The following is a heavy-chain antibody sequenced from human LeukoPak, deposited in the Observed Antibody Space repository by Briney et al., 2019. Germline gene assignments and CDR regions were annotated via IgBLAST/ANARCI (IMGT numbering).Heavy chain of an antibody. CDR1: GFTFSSYA. J-gene: IGHJ5*02. D-gene: IGHD1-26*01. Sequence: PGRSLRLSCAASGFTFSSYAMHWVRQAPGKGLEWVAVISYDGSNKYYADSVKGRFTISRDNSKNTLYLQMNSLRAEDTAVYYCAKDPLWELPWGQGTLVTVSS. CDR2: ISYDGSNK. V-gene: IGHV3-30-3*01. CDR3: AKDPLWELP.